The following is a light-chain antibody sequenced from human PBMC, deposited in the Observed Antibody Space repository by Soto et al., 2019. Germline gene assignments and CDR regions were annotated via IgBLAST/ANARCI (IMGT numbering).Light chain of an antibody. CDR2: GAS. V-gene: IGKV3-20*01. CDR1: QSISNSY. CDR3: HQYGSSPWT. Sequence: EIVLTQSPGTLSLSPGERATLSCRASQSISNSYLAWHQQKSGQAPRLLIYGASSRATGIPDRFSGSGSGTDFTITISTLEPEDFAVYYCHQYGSSPWTFGQGTKVEIK. J-gene: IGKJ1*01.